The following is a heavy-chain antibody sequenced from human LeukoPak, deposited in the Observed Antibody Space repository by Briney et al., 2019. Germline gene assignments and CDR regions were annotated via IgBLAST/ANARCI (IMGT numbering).Heavy chain of an antibody. D-gene: IGHD7-27*01. CDR2: ISNTGDSI. CDR1: GFTFSDSY. CDR3: GRGHWGLDY. J-gene: IGHJ4*02. V-gene: IGHV3-11*04. Sequence: GGSLRLSCAASGFTFSDSYMTWIRQAPGKGLEWVSFISNTGDSIYYADSVEGRFTTSRDNAKSSLSLQMNSLRAEDTAVYYCGRGHWGLDYWGQGALVTVSS.